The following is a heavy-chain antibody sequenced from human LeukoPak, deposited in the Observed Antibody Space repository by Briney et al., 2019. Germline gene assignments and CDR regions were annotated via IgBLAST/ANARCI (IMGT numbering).Heavy chain of an antibody. D-gene: IGHD5-12*01. V-gene: IGHV3-23*01. J-gene: IGHJ4*02. CDR3: AKSSVWGLRGCFDY. CDR2: ISGTGGST. CDR1: GFTFSSYA. Sequence: GGSLRLSCAASGFTFSSYAMRWVRQAPGKGLGWVSAISGTGGSTYYADSVKGRFTISRDNSKNTLYLQMNSLRAEDTAVYYCAKSSVWGLRGCFDYWGQGTLVTVSS.